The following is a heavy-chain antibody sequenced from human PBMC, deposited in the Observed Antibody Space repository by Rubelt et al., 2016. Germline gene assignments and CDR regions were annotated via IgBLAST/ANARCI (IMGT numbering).Heavy chain of an antibody. V-gene: IGHV7-4-1*02. CDR2: INTNTGNP. D-gene: IGHD6-6*01. J-gene: IGHJ5*02. CDR1: GYTFTSYA. CDR3: ARVIAAREDYNWFDP. Sequence: KVSCKASGYTFTSYAMNWVRQAPGQGLEWMGWINTNTGNPTYAQGFTGRFVFSLDTSVGTAYLQISSLKAEDTAVYYCARVIAAREDYNWFDPWGQGTLVTVSS.